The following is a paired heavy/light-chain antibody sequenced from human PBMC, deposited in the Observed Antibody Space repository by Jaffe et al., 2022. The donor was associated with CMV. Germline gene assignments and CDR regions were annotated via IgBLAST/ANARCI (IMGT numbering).Heavy chain of an antibody. J-gene: IGHJ3*02. CDR3: AKSVVTPFSGRGGGDDDAFDI. D-gene: IGHD2-21*02. V-gene: IGHV3-23*04. CDR2: ISGSGGST. Sequence: EVQLVESGGGLVQPGGSLRLSCAASGFTFSSYAMSWVRQAPGKGLEWVSAISGSGGSTYYADSVKGRFTISRDNSKNTLYLQMNSLRAEDTAVYYCAKSVVTPFSGRGGGDDDAFDIWGQGTMVTVSS. CDR1: GFTFSSYA.
Light chain of an antibody. CDR3: NSRDSSGNRVV. Sequence: SSELTQDPAVSVALGQTVRITCQGDSLRSYYASWYQQKPGQAPVLVIYGKNNRPSGIPDRFSGSSSGNTASLTITGAQAEDEADYYCNSRDSSGNRVVFGGGTKLTVL. V-gene: IGLV3-19*01. CDR2: GKN. J-gene: IGLJ2*01. CDR1: SLRSYY.